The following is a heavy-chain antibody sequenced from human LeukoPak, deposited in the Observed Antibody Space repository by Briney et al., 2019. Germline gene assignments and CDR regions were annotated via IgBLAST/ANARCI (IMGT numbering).Heavy chain of an antibody. CDR3: ASPLRAAGTLFAFDI. CDR1: GFTFSSYA. Sequence: PGGSLRLSCAASGFTFSSYAMSWVRQAPGKGLEWVSAISGSGGSTYYADSVKGRFTISRDNSKNTLYLQMNSLRAEDTAVYYCASPLRAAGTLFAFDIWGQGTMVTVSS. D-gene: IGHD6-13*01. V-gene: IGHV3-23*01. J-gene: IGHJ3*02. CDR2: ISGSGGST.